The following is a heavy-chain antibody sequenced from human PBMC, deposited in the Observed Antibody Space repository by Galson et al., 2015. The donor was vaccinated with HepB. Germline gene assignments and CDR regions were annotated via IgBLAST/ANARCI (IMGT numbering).Heavy chain of an antibody. D-gene: IGHD6-19*01. CDR3: ASGSGYSSGRMGGYFDY. V-gene: IGHV1-18*01. CDR2: ISAYNGNT. J-gene: IGHJ4*02. CDR1: GYTFTSYG. Sequence: SVKVSCKASGYTFTSYGISWVRQAPGQGLEWMGWISAYNGNTNYAQKLQGRVTMTTDTSTSTAYMELRSLRSDDTAVYYCASGSGYSSGRMGGYFDYWGQGTLVTVSS.